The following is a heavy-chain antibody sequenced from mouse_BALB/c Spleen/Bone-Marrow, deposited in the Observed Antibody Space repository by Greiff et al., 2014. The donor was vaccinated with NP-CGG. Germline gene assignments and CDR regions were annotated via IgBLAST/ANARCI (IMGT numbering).Heavy chain of an antibody. CDR1: GSTFSSYG. V-gene: IGHV5-6*01. Sequence: EVQGVESGGDLVKPGGSLKLSCAASGSTFSSYGMSWGRQTPDKRLEWVATISSGGSNTYYPDSVKGRFTISRDNAKNTLYLQMSSLKSEDTAMYYCARHQRYYAMDYWGQGTSVTVSS. J-gene: IGHJ4*01. CDR2: ISSGGSNT. CDR3: ARHQRYYAMDY.